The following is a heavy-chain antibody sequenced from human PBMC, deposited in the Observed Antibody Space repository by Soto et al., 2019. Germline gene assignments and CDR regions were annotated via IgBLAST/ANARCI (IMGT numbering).Heavy chain of an antibody. J-gene: IGHJ4*02. CDR2: INAGNGNT. V-gene: IGHV1-3*01. Sequence: QVQLVQSGAEAKKPRASVKESCKASGYTFTNYAMHWVRQGPGQRLEWMGWINAGNGNTKYSQKFQGRVTITRDSPASTAYIDLSSLRSEDTAGYCWARVSGYYLPDYWGQGTLVTVAS. CDR1: GYTFTNYA. CDR3: ARVSGYYLPDY. D-gene: IGHD5-12*01.